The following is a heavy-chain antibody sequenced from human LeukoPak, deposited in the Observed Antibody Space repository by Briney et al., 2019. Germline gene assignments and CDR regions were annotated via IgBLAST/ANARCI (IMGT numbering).Heavy chain of an antibody. CDR1: GGSISSSSYY. V-gene: IGHV4-39*07. CDR3: ARDNTAAGTNPFDY. CDR2: IYYSGST. J-gene: IGHJ4*02. D-gene: IGHD6-13*01. Sequence: KASETLSLTCTVSGGSISSSSYYWGWIRQPPGKGLEWIGSIYYSGSTYYNPSLKSRVTISVDTSKNQFSLKLSSVTAADTAVYYCARDNTAAGTNPFDYWGQGTLVTVSS.